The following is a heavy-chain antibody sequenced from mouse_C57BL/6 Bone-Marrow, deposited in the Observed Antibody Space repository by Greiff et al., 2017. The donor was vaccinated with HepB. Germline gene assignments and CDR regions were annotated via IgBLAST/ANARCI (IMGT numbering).Heavy chain of an antibody. J-gene: IGHJ1*03. D-gene: IGHD3-1*01. V-gene: IGHV5-15*01. Sequence: EVQVVESGGGLVQPGGSLKLSCAASAFTFSDYGMAWVRQAPRKGPEWVAFISNLAYSIYYADTVTGRFTISRENAKNTLYLEMSSLRSEDTAMYYCARLGGYFDVWGTGTTVTVSS. CDR2: ISNLAYSI. CDR1: AFTFSDYG. CDR3: ARLGGYFDV.